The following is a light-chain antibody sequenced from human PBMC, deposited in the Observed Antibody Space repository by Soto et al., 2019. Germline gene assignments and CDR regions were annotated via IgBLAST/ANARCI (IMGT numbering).Light chain of an antibody. CDR2: KTS. J-gene: IGKJ4*01. Sequence: DMQMTQSPSTLSASVGDRVTITCRASQSIGSWLAWYQQKPGKAPKLLISKTSSLESGVPSRFSGSGSGTEFTLTISTLQPDDFATYYCQQYNFYPLTFGGGTKVDIK. V-gene: IGKV1-5*03. CDR1: QSIGSW. CDR3: QQYNFYPLT.